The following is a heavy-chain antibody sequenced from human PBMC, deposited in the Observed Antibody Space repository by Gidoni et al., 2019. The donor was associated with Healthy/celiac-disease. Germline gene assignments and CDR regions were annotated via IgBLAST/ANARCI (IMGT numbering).Heavy chain of an antibody. D-gene: IGHD3-10*02. J-gene: IGHJ6*02. CDR2: ISYDGSNK. CDR3: AKECSSSGYYYYGMDV. Sequence: QVQLVESGGGVVQPGRSLRLSCAASGFTFSSYGMHWVRQAPGKGLEWVAVISYDGSNKYYADSVKGRFTIYRDNSKNTLYLQMNSLRAEDTAVYYCAKECSSSGYYYYGMDVWGQGTTVTVSS. V-gene: IGHV3-30*18. CDR1: GFTFSSYG.